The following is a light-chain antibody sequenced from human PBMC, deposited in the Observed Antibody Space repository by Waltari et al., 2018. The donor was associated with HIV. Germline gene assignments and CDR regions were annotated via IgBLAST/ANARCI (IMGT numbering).Light chain of an antibody. J-gene: IGLJ3*02. CDR1: SPTTGPGYD. CDR3: QSYDSRLTVWV. V-gene: IGLV1-40*01. Sequence: QSVLTQPASVSGALGQRVTILWTGSSPTTGPGYDVNWYQQFPGAAHKLLIYININRPSGVPDRFSGSKSGTSASLAITGLQAEDEADYYCQSYDSRLTVWVFGGGTKVTVL. CDR2: INI.